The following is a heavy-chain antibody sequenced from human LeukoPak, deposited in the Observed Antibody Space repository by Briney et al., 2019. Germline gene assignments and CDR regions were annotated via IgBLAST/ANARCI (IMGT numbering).Heavy chain of an antibody. CDR3: TREDRGRNWFDP. Sequence: SETLSLTCTVSGGSVSSGNYYWNWIRQAPGKGLEWIGYIYDSGSTNYNPSLKSRVTILLETSKSQFSLQLSSMTAADTAVYYCTREDRGRNWFDPWGQGTLVTVSS. CDR1: GGSVSSGNYY. CDR2: IYDSGST. V-gene: IGHV4-61*01. J-gene: IGHJ5*02.